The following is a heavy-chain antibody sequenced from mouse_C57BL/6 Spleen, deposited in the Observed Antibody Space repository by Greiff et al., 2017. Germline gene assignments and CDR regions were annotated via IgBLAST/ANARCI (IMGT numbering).Heavy chain of an antibody. CDR2: IYPGNSDT. J-gene: IGHJ4*01. CDR1: GYTFTSYW. D-gene: IGHD2-5*01. Sequence: VQLQQSGTVLARPGASVKMSCKTSGYTFTSYWMHWVKQRPGQGLEWIGAIYPGNSDTSYNQKFKGKAKLTAVTSASTAYMELSSLTNEDSAVYYCTRGYSKDYAMDYWGQGTSVTVSS. CDR3: TRGYSKDYAMDY. V-gene: IGHV1-5*01.